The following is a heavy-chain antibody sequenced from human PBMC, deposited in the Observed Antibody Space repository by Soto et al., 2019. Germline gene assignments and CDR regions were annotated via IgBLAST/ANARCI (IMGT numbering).Heavy chain of an antibody. J-gene: IGHJ5*02. D-gene: IGHD5-18*01. CDR3: ARARGYSYGPEFDT. Sequence: QVHLVQSGAEVKKPGASVSVSCRASGYTFTRYFIHWMRQAPGQGPECMGIINPSGGSTTYAQKFPGRVTMTVDTSKSTVSMELNRLTSEDTAVYYCARARGYSYGPEFDTWGQGTLVIVSS. V-gene: IGHV1-46*01. CDR1: GYTFTRYF. CDR2: INPSGGST.